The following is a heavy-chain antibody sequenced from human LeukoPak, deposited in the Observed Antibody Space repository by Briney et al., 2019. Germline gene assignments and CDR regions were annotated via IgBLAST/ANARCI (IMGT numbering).Heavy chain of an antibody. Sequence: PSETLSLTCTVSGGSISSYYWSWIRQPPGKGLEWIGYIYYSGTTNYNPSLKSRVTISVDTSKNQFSLKLSSVTAADAAVYYCARGVYIAAAQYGYWGQGTLVTVSS. V-gene: IGHV4-59*01. CDR2: IYYSGTT. CDR1: GGSISSYY. D-gene: IGHD6-13*01. J-gene: IGHJ4*02. CDR3: ARGVYIAAAQYGY.